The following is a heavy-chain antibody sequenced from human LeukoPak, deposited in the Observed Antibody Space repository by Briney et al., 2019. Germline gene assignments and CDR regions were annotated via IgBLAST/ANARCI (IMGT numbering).Heavy chain of an antibody. V-gene: IGHV3-66*02. CDR3: VSSGYYYGENFDY. CDR2: IYSGGST. D-gene: IGHD3-22*01. CDR1: GFTVSSNY. J-gene: IGHJ4*02. Sequence: GGSLRLSCAASGFTVSSNYMSWVRRAPGKGLEWVSVIYSGGSTYYADSVKGRFTISRDNSKNTLYLQMNSLRAEDTAVYYCVSSGYYYGENFDYWGQGTLVTVSS.